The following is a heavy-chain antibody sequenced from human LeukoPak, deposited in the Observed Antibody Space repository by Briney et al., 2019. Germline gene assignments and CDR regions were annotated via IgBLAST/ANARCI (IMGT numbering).Heavy chain of an antibody. CDR2: IYPGDSDT. Sequence: GESPKISCKGSGYSFTSYWIGWVRQMPGKGLEWMGIIYPGDSDTRYSPSFQGQVTISADKSISTAYLQWSSLKASDTAMYYCARPTVTSRAPDAFDIWGQGTMVTVSS. CDR1: GYSFTSYW. J-gene: IGHJ3*02. V-gene: IGHV5-51*01. D-gene: IGHD4-17*01. CDR3: ARPTVTSRAPDAFDI.